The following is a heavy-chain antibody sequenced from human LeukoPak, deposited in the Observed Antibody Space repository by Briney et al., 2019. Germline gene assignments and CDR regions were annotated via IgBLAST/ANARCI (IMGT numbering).Heavy chain of an antibody. CDR1: EFTFSTYS. Sequence: GALRLSCLASEFTFSTYSMHWVRQAPGKGLEYVSAISSSGDSTYYADSVKGRFTISRDNSKNTLYLQMSSLRADDTAVYYCVTDFGGYHHYWSQGTLVTVSS. CDR2: ISSSGDST. V-gene: IGHV3-64D*06. D-gene: IGHD3-22*01. CDR3: VTDFGGYHHY. J-gene: IGHJ4*02.